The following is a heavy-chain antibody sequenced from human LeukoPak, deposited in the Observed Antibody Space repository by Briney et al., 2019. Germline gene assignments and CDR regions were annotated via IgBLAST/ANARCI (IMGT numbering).Heavy chain of an antibody. CDR2: IYYSGST. D-gene: IGHD6-13*01. J-gene: IGHJ4*01. V-gene: IGHV4-59*08. CDR1: GGSISSYY. Sequence: SETLSLTCTVSGGSISSYYWSWIRQPPGKGLEWIGYIYYSGSTNYNPSLKSRVTMTLDTSQRQFSLTLTSVTTADTAVYYCARQKPAPGTYYFDHWGHGTLVTVSS. CDR3: ARQKPAPGTYYFDH.